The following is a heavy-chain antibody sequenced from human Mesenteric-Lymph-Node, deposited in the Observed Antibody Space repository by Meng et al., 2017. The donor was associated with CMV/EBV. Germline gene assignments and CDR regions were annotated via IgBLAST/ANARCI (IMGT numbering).Heavy chain of an antibody. CDR2: ITNDGSKI. CDR1: GFTFSNYW. D-gene: IGHD2-8*02. Sequence: GGSLRLSCAASGFTFSNYWMHWVRQVPGKGLVWVSRITNDGSKISYADSVKGRFTISRDNTKSTLYLQMNSLRAEDTAVYYCARDPDISLVPVGNGLDVWGQGTTVTVSS. V-gene: IGHV3-74*01. CDR3: ARDPDISLVPVGNGLDV. J-gene: IGHJ6*02.